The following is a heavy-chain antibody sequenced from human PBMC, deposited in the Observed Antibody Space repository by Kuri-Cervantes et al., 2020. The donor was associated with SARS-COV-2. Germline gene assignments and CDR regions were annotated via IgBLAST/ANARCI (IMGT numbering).Heavy chain of an antibody. D-gene: IGHD5-12*01. CDR1: DGSISSSSYY. V-gene: IGHV4-39*01. CDR3: AGGGYEAFDY. CDR2: IYYSGST. J-gene: IGHJ4*02. Sequence: SETLSLTCTVSDGSISSSSYYWGWIRQPPGKGLEWIGSIYYSGSTYYNPSLKSRVTISVDTSKNQFSLKLSSVTAADTAVYYCAGGGYEAFDYWGQGTLVTSSS.